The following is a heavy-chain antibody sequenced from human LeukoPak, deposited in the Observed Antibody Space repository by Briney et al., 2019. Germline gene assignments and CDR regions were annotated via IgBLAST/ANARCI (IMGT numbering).Heavy chain of an antibody. CDR3: ARDGNYVNSSGYYYFDY. CDR2: ISAYNGNT. D-gene: IGHD3-22*01. V-gene: IGHV1-18*01. Sequence: ASVKVSCKASGYTFTSYGISWVRQAPGQGLEWMGWISAYNGNTNYAQKLQGRVTMTTDTSTSTAYMELRSLRSDDTAVYYCARDGNYVNSSGYYYFDYWGQGTLVTVSS. J-gene: IGHJ4*02. CDR1: GYTFTSYG.